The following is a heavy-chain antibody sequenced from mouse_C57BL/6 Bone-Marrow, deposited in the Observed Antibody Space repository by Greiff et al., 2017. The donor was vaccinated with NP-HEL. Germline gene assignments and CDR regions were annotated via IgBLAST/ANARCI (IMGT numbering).Heavy chain of an antibody. V-gene: IGHV1-82*01. D-gene: IGHD1-1*01. CDR3: ARPLLYTTVEGAY. Sequence: VQLQQSGPELVKPGASVKISCKASGYAFSSSWMNWVKQRPGKGLEWIGRIYPGDGDTNYNGKFKGKATLTADKSSSTAYMQLSSLTSENSAVYFRARPLLYTTVEGAYWGQGTLVTVSA. CDR1: GYAFSSSW. J-gene: IGHJ3*01. CDR2: IYPGDGDT.